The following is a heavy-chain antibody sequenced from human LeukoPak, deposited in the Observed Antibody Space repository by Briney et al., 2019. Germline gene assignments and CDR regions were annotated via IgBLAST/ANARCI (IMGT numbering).Heavy chain of an antibody. Sequence: SGGSLRLSCAASGFTFRSNWMHWVRQGPGKGLVWVSRISGDGSSTSYADSVKGRFTIFRDNAKNTLYLQMSSLRAEDTVVYYCARHTTDYYNYGMDVWGQGTTVTVSS. CDR2: ISGDGSST. V-gene: IGHV3-74*01. D-gene: IGHD1-1*01. CDR1: GFTFRSNW. CDR3: ARHTTDYYNYGMDV. J-gene: IGHJ6*02.